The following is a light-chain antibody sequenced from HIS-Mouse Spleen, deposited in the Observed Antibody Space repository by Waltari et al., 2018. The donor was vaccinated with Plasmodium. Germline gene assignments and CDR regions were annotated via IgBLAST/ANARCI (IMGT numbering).Light chain of an antibody. V-gene: IGLV3-1*01. CDR3: QAWDSSTVV. J-gene: IGLJ2*01. CDR1: NLGDKY. Sequence: SYALTQPPSVSVSPGQTASLTCPGANLGDKYACWYQQKPGQAPVLVIYQDSKRPSGIPERFSGSNSGNTATLTISGTQAMDEADYYCQAWDSSTVVFGGGTKLTVL. CDR2: QDS.